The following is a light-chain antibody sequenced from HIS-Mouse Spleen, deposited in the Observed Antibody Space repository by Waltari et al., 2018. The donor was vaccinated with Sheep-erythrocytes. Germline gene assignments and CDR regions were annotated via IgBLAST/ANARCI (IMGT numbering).Light chain of an antibody. J-gene: IGLJ2*01. V-gene: IGLV3-1*01. CDR3: QAWDSSTVV. Sequence: SYELTQPPSVSVSPGQTASIPCPGDQLGDKTACWYQQKPGQSPVLVIYHDSKRPSGIPERFSGSNSGNTATLTISGTQAMDEADYYCQAWDSSTVVFGGGTKLTVL. CDR2: HDS. CDR1: QLGDKT.